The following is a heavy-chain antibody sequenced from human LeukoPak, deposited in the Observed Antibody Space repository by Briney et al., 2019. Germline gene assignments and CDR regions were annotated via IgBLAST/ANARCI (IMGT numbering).Heavy chain of an antibody. J-gene: IGHJ4*02. CDR1: GYTFTGYY. Sequence: ASVKVSCKASGYTFTGYYMHWVRQAPGQGLEWMGWINPNSGGTNYAQKFQGRVTMTRDTSIITAYMELSRLRSDDTAVYYCARANRRVDIVATRGGPFDYWGQGTPVTVSS. CDR3: ARANRRVDIVATRGGPFDY. V-gene: IGHV1-2*02. CDR2: INPNSGGT. D-gene: IGHD5-12*01.